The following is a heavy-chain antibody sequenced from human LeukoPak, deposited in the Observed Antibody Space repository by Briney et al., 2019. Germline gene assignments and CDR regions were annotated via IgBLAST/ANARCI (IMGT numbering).Heavy chain of an antibody. CDR2: IKQDGSEK. CDR1: GFTFSSYW. V-gene: IGHV3-7*03. J-gene: IGHJ4*02. CDR3: ARRRGMGSLDY. Sequence: GGSLRLSCAASGFTFSSYWMSWVRQAPGKGLEWVANIKQDGSEKYYVDSVKGRFTISRDNAKNSLYLQMDSLRAEDTAMYYYARRRGMGSLDYWGQGTLVTASS. D-gene: IGHD2-8*01.